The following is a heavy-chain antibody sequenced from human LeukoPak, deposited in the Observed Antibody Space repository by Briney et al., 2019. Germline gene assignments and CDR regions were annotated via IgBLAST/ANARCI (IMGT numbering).Heavy chain of an antibody. Sequence: PSETLSLTCAVYGGSFSHNYWTWIRQTPGKGLEWIGEINHSGSTNYNPSLKSQVTISVDTSKNQFSLKLSSVTAADTAVYYCARRKLGELLSHPLDYWGQGTLVTVSS. J-gene: IGHJ4*02. D-gene: IGHD3-10*01. CDR2: INHSGST. CDR1: GGSFSHNY. CDR3: ARRKLGELLSHPLDY. V-gene: IGHV4-34*01.